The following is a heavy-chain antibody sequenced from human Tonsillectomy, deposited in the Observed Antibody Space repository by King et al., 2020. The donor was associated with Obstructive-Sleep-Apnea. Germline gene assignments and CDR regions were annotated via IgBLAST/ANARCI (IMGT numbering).Heavy chain of an antibody. CDR2: ISWNSGRI. CDR3: AKGLNSGWYVGPDY. CDR1: GFTFDDYA. Sequence: QLVQSGGGLVQPGRSLRLSCAASGFTFDDYAMHWVRQAPGKGLEWVSGISWNSGRIGYADSVKGRFTISRDNAKNSLYMQMNSLRVDDTALYYCAKGLNSGWYVGPDYWGQGTLVTVSS. V-gene: IGHV3-9*01. J-gene: IGHJ4*02. D-gene: IGHD6-19*01.